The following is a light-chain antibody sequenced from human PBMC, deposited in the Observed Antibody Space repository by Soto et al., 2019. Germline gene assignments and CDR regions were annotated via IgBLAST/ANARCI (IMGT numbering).Light chain of an antibody. J-gene: IGLJ1*01. CDR1: SSDVGGYNY. CDR2: DVS. V-gene: IGLV2-14*01. CDR3: SSYTSSSFYV. Sequence: QSALTQPASVSGSPGQSITISCTGTSSDVGGYNYVSWYQQHPGKAPKLMIYDVSNRPSGVSNRFSGSKSGNTGSLTISGLQAEDEADYYCSSYTSSSFYVFGTGTKLTVL.